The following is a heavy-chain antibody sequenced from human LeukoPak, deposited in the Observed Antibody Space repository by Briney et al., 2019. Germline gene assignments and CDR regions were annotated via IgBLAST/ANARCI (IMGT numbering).Heavy chain of an antibody. J-gene: IGHJ6*03. V-gene: IGHV1-46*01. CDR2: INPSGGTT. CDR3: ARGIRYFDWLLPYQYYYMDV. CDR1: GYTFTSYY. D-gene: IGHD3-9*01. Sequence: ASVKVSCEASGYTFTSYYIHWVRQAPGQGLEWMGIINPSGGTTNYAQKFQGRVTMTRDTSTSTVYMELSSLRSEDTAVYYCARGIRYFDWLLPYQYYYMDVWGKGTTVTVSS.